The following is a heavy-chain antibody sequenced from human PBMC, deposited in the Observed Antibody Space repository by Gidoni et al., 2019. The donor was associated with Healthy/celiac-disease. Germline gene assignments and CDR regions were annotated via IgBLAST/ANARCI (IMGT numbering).Heavy chain of an antibody. J-gene: IGHJ6*02. CDR2: INHSGST. D-gene: IGHD3-22*01. V-gene: IGHV4-34*01. CDR1: GGSFRGYY. CDR3: ARGKGPYYYDSSGYLLSRYYGMDV. Sequence: QVQLQQWGAGLLKPSETLSLTCAVYGGSFRGYYWRWIRQPPGKGLEWIGEINHSGSTNYNPSLKSRVTISVDTSKNQFSLKLSSVTAADTAVYYCARGKGPYYYDSSGYLLSRYYGMDVWGQGTTVTVSS.